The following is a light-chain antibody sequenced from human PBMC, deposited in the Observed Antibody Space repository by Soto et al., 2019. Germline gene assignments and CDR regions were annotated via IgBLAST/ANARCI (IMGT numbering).Light chain of an antibody. V-gene: IGLV2-23*01. J-gene: IGLJ3*02. CDR3: CAYVSSNTLL. CDR1: SSDVGGYDL. CDR2: EGS. Sequence: QSVLTQPASVSGSPGQSITISCTGTSSDVGGYDLVSWYQQHPGKAPKLIIYEGSKRPSGISNRFSGSKSGNTASLIISGLQGDDEGDYYCCAYVSSNTLLFGGGTQLTV.